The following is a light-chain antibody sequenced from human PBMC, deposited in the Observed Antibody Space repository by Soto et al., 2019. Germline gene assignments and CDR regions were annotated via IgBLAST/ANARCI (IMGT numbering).Light chain of an antibody. Sequence: EIGLTQSPGTLSVSPGERTALSSRASQSVLSNLAWYQQKPGQAPRLLIYGASTRATGIPARFSGSGSGTDFTLTISRLEPEDFAVYYCQQYGSSPPATFGGGTKVDIK. CDR3: QQYGSSPPAT. J-gene: IGKJ4*01. CDR1: QSVLSN. CDR2: GAS. V-gene: IGKV3-20*01.